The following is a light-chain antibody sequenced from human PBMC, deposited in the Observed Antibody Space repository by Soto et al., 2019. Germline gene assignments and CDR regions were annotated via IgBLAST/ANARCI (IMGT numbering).Light chain of an antibody. J-gene: IGKJ1*01. CDR2: GAS. V-gene: IGKV3-15*01. Sequence: EIVMTQSPATLSVSPGERATLSCRASQSVTSNVAWYQQKPGQAPRLLIYGASTRATGIPAKFNGSGSGTEFTLTISSLPSEDFAVYYCQQYNNWPPWTFGQGTKVEI. CDR1: QSVTSN. CDR3: QQYNNWPPWT.